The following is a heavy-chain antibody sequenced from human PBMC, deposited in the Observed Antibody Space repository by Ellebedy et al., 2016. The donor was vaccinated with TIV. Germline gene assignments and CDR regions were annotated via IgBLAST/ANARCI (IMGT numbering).Heavy chain of an antibody. CDR2: ISPDTRNSYI. CDR1: GFTFSTYA. J-gene: IGHJ4*02. CDR3: ARGTNNFGDLPIDY. V-gene: IGHV3-21*01. D-gene: IGHD3-10*01. Sequence: GGSLRLSCAASGFTFSTYAMGWVRQAPGKGLEWVSAISPDTRNSYIYYADSVKGRFTVSRDNAKNSLYLQMNSLRAEDTAVYYCARGTNNFGDLPIDYWGQGSLVTVSS.